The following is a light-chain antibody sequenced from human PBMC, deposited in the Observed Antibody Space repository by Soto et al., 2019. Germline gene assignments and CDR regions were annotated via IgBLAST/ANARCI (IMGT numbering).Light chain of an antibody. Sequence: QSALTQPPSASGTPGQRVTISCSGSSSNIGRNTVNWYQQLPGTAPKLLIYSNDQRPSGVPDRFSGSKSGTSASLAISGLQSEDEADYYCAAWDDSLNGPVFGGGTQLTVL. J-gene: IGLJ7*01. CDR2: SND. CDR1: SSNIGRNT. V-gene: IGLV1-44*01. CDR3: AAWDDSLNGPV.